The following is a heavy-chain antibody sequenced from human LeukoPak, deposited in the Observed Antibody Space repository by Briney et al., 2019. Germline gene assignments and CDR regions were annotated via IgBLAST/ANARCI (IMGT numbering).Heavy chain of an antibody. Sequence: SATLSLTCAVYGGSFSGYYWSWIRQPPGKGLEWIGEINDSGSTNYNPSLKSRVTISVDTSKNQFSLKLSSVTAADTAVYYCARWVGYYNYWGQGTLVTVSS. CDR1: GGSFSGYY. CDR3: ARWVGYYNY. V-gene: IGHV4-34*01. J-gene: IGHJ4*02. D-gene: IGHD3-3*01. CDR2: INDSGST.